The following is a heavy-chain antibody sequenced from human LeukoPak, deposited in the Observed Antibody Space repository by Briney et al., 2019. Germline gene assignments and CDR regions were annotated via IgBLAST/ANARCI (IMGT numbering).Heavy chain of an antibody. D-gene: IGHD2-2*03. V-gene: IGHV3-30*18. CDR2: ISYDGSNK. CDR1: GFTFSSYG. CDR3: ANGLGYCSSTSCRGEAFDI. J-gene: IGHJ3*02. Sequence: PGGSLRLSCAASGFTFSSYGMHWVRQAPGKGLEWVAVISYDGSNKYYADSVKGRFTISRDNSKNTLYLQMNSLRAEDTAVYYCANGLGYCSSTSCRGEAFDIWGQGTMVTVSS.